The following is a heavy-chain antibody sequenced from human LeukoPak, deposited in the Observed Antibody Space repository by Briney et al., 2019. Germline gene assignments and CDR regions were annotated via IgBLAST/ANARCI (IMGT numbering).Heavy chain of an antibody. CDR1: GGSFRGYY. CDR3: ARGARLRADDY. V-gene: IGHV4-34*01. J-gene: IGHJ4*02. Sequence: SETLSLTCDVYGGSFRGYYWSWIRQPPGKGLEWIGEINHSGSTNYNPSLKSRVTISVDTSKNQFSLKLSSVTAADTAVYYCARGARLRADDYWGQGTLVTVSS. CDR2: INHSGST. D-gene: IGHD2-21*01.